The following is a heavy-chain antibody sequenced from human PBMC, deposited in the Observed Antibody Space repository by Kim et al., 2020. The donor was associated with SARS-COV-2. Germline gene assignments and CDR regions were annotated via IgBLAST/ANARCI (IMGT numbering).Heavy chain of an antibody. J-gene: IGHJ3*02. Sequence: GGSLRLSCAASGFTFSSYWMIWVRQAPGKGLEWVANIKQDGNQKYYVDSVKGLFTISRDNAKNSLYLQMNSRRAEDTAVYYCARDGDLYISGNDAFDIWG. V-gene: IGHV3-7*01. CDR2: IKQDGNQK. CDR1: GFTFSSYW. CDR3: ARDGDLYISGNDAFDI. D-gene: IGHD6-19*01.